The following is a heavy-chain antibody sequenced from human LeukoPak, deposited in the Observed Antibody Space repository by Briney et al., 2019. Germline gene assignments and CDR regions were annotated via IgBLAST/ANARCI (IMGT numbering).Heavy chain of an antibody. CDR2: INHSGST. D-gene: IGHD5-12*01. Sequence: PSETLSLTCAVYGGSFSGYYWSWIRQPPGKGLEWIGEINHSGSTNYNPSLKSRVTISVDTSKNQFSLKLSSVTAADTAVYYCARVPRGQWLRTVGVAGYFDYWGQGTLVTVSS. V-gene: IGHV4-34*01. CDR3: ARVPRGQWLRTVGVAGYFDY. J-gene: IGHJ4*02. CDR1: GGSFSGYY.